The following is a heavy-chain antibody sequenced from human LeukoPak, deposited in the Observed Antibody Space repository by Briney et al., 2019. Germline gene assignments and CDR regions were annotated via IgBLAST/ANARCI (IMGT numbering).Heavy chain of an antibody. CDR3: ARGSSSSWYSFDF. D-gene: IGHD6-13*01. V-gene: IGHV4-4*07. CDR2: IYFTGTT. Sequence: SETLSLTCSVSGGSISSYYWSWIRQPARKGLEWIGRIYFTGTTNYNPSLQSRVIMSVDTSKYQFSLELSSVTAADTAVYYCARGSSSSWYSFDFWGQGTVVTVSS. CDR1: GGSISSYY. J-gene: IGHJ3*01.